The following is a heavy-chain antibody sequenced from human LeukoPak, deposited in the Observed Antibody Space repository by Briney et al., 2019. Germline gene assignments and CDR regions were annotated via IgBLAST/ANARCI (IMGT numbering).Heavy chain of an antibody. CDR3: ARALYYYYDSSGYYYLNWFDP. J-gene: IGHJ5*02. V-gene: IGHV1-2*06. CDR2: INPNSGGT. Sequence: ASVKVSCXASGYTFTDYYMHWVRQAPGQGLEWMARINPNSGGTNYAQKFQGRVTMTRDTSISTAYMELSRLRSDDTAVYYCARALYYYYDSSGYYYLNWFDPWGQGTLVTVSS. D-gene: IGHD3-22*01. CDR1: GYTFTDYY.